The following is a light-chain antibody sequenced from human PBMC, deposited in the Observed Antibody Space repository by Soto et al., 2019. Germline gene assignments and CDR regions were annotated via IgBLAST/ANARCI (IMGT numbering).Light chain of an antibody. CDR1: SGHSSNA. Sequence: QTVVTQSPSASASLGASVKLTCTLSSGHSSNAIAWHQQQPEKGPRYLMKLNSDGSHTKGDGIPDRFSGSSSGAERYLTISSLQSEDEADYYCQTWGTGIQVFGGGTKVTVL. CDR3: QTWGTGIQV. CDR2: LNSDGSH. V-gene: IGLV4-69*01. J-gene: IGLJ3*02.